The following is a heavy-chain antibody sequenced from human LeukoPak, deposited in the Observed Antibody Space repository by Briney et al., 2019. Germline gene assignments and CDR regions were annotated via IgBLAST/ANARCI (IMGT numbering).Heavy chain of an antibody. Sequence: SETLSLTCTVSGGSISSYYWSWIRQPPGKGLDWIGYIYYSGSTNYNPSLKSRVTISVDTSKNQFSLKLSSVTAADTAVYYCARDGYSSTWFIDYWGQGTLVTVSS. CDR3: ARDGYSSTWFIDY. J-gene: IGHJ4*02. CDR1: GGSISSYY. D-gene: IGHD6-13*01. V-gene: IGHV4-59*12. CDR2: IYYSGST.